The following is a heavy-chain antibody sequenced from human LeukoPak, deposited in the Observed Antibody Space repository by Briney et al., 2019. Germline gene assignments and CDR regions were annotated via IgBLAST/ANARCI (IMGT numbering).Heavy chain of an antibody. Sequence: PGGSLRLSCAASGFIFSSYVMHWVRQAPGKGLEWVAVISYDGSNKYYADSVMGRFTISRDNSKNRLYLQMNSLRPEDTAVYYCAKDRGADGGGNWFDPWGQGTLVTVSS. CDR2: ISYDGSNK. D-gene: IGHD3-16*01. CDR1: GFIFSSYV. CDR3: AKDRGADGGGNWFDP. V-gene: IGHV3-30-3*01. J-gene: IGHJ5*02.